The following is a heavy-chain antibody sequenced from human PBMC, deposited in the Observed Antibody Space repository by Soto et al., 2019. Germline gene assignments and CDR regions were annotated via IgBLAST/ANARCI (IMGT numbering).Heavy chain of an antibody. J-gene: IGHJ4*02. Sequence: VGSLRLSCAASGFTFSDYAMSWVRQAPGKGLEWVSVIGGIGDSTYYGDSVKGRFTNSRDSSQNTLYLQMKGLTAEDTAVYYCAKEGTRNRPLSGWGDYWGRGTRVTVSS. V-gene: IGHV3-23*01. CDR2: IGGIGDST. CDR3: AKEGTRNRPLSGWGDY. CDR1: GFTFSDYA. D-gene: IGHD6-19*01.